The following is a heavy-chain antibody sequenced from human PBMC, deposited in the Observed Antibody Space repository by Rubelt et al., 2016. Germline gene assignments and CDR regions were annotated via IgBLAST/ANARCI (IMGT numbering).Heavy chain of an antibody. CDR2: MNPSAGST. CDR1: GYTFTSFY. CDR3: AREYSYAYYFDY. V-gene: IGHV1-46*01. Sequence: QVQLVQSGAEVKKPGASVRVSCKASGYTFTSFYMNWVRQAPGQGLEWMGIMNPSAGSTTYAQKFQGRVTMTRDTSTSTVYMELGSLISEDTAVYYCAREYSYAYYFDYWGLGTLVTVSS. J-gene: IGHJ4*02. D-gene: IGHD3-16*01.